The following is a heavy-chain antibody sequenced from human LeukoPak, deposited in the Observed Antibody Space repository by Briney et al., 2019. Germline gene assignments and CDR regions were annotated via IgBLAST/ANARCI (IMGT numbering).Heavy chain of an antibody. CDR1: GYTFTSYY. J-gene: IGHJ4*02. Sequence: ASVKVSCKASGYTFTSYYMHWVRQAPGQGLEWMGIINPSGGSTSYAQKFQGRVTMTRDTPTSTVYMELSSLRSEDTAVYYCARSRSLRYFDWLLSYWGQGTLVTVSS. CDR3: ARSRSLRYFDWLLSY. D-gene: IGHD3-9*01. V-gene: IGHV1-46*01. CDR2: INPSGGST.